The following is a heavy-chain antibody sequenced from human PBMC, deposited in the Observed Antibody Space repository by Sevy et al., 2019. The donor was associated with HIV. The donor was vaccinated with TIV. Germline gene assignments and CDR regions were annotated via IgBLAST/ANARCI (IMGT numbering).Heavy chain of an antibody. J-gene: IGHJ4*02. Sequence: GGSLRLSCAASGFSFAWYWMSWVRQTPGKGLEWVAVISYDGSNKYYADSVKGRFTISRDNSKNTLYLQMNSLRAEDTAVYYCARRRYSSGWENFDYWGQGTLVTVSS. CDR3: ARRRYSSGWENFDY. CDR1: GFSFAWYW. CDR2: ISYDGSNK. V-gene: IGHV3-30-3*01. D-gene: IGHD6-19*01.